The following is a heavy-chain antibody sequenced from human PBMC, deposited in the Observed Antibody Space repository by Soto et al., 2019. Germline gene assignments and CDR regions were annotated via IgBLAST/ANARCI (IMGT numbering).Heavy chain of an antibody. CDR1: GYTFTNYA. V-gene: IGHV1-3*01. CDR3: ARGYDYVWGSYRSDAFDI. CDR2: INAGNRNT. Sequence: QVQLVRSGAEVKKPGASVKVSCKASGYTFTNYALHWLRQAPGQRLEWMGWINAGNRNTEYSQKFQGRVIMTKDTSASTGYMELSSLGSEDTAVYYCARGYDYVWGSYRSDAFDIWGLGTMVTVSS. J-gene: IGHJ3*02. D-gene: IGHD3-16*02.